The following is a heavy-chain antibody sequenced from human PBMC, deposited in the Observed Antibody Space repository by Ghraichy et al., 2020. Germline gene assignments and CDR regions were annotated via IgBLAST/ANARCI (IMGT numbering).Heavy chain of an antibody. CDR3: AKEGFDAFDI. Sequence: LSLTCAASGFTFSSYAMSWVRQAPGKGLEWVSAISGSGGSTYYADSVKGRFTISRDNSKNTLDLQMNSLRAEDTAVYYCAKEGFDAFDIWGQGTMVTVSS. D-gene: IGHD3-10*01. J-gene: IGHJ3*02. CDR1: GFTFSSYA. CDR2: ISGSGGST. V-gene: IGHV3-23*01.